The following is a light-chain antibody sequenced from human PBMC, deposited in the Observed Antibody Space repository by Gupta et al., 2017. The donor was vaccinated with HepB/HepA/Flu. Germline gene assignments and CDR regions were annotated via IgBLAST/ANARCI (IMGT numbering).Light chain of an antibody. CDR2: RNN. CDR1: SSNIGSNY. Sequence: QSVLTQPPSASGTPGQRVTISCSGSSSNIGSNYVYWYQQFPGTAPKLLIYRNNQRPSGVPDRFSGSKSGTSASLANSGLRSDDEADYYCATWDDSLSGYVFGNGTNVTVL. J-gene: IGLJ1*01. V-gene: IGLV1-47*01. CDR3: ATWDDSLSGYV.